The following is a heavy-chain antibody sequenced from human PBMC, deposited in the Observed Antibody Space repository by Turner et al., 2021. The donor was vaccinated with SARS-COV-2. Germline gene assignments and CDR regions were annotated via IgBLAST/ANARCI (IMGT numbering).Heavy chain of an antibody. J-gene: IGHJ4*02. Sequence: QVKPQEWGPGLVEPSATLSPTCTVSGAANSGSYCSGIRQSAEKGLEWSGRVHSSGVTSYSPFFNSRFTMSIYTSKNQVSLTVTAVTASDWAVYDFVETVRGYWGQGTLVTVSS. D-gene: IGHD3-3*01. V-gene: IGHV4-4*07. CDR1: GAANSGSY. CDR3: VETVRGY. CDR2: VHSSGVT.